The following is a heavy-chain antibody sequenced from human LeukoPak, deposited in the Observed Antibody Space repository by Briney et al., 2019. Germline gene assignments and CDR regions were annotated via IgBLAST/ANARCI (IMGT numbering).Heavy chain of an antibody. Sequence: SETLSLTCTVSGGSISSYYWSWIRQPPGKGLEWIGYIYYSGSTNYNPSLKSRVTISVDTSKNQFSLKLSSVTAADTAVYYCARAVVGATHLGDDAFDIWGQGTMVTVSS. V-gene: IGHV4-59*01. CDR3: ARAVVGATHLGDDAFDI. CDR2: IYYSGST. D-gene: IGHD1-26*01. J-gene: IGHJ3*02. CDR1: GGSISSYY.